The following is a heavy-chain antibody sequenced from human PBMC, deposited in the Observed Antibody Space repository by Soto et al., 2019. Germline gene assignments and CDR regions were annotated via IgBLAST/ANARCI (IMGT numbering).Heavy chain of an antibody. CDR3: ARAPASSSWYSWGYYFDY. Sequence: XGSLRLSCAASGFTFSSYAMHWVRQAPGKGLDWVAVISYDGSNKYYADSVKGRFTIYRDNSKNTLYLQMNSLRAEDTAVYYCARAPASSSWYSWGYYFDYWGQGTLVTVSS. D-gene: IGHD6-13*01. V-gene: IGHV3-30-3*01. J-gene: IGHJ4*02. CDR1: GFTFSSYA. CDR2: ISYDGSNK.